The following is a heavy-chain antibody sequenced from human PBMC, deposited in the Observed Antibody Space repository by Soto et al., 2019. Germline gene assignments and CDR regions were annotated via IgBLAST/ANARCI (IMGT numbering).Heavy chain of an antibody. J-gene: IGHJ4*02. CDR1: GFTFSSYW. CDR3: ARDGIGDWGYFDY. D-gene: IGHD2-21*02. CDR2: INSDGSST. Sequence: GESLKISCAASGFTFSSYWMHWVRQAPGKGLVWVSRINSDGSSTSYADSVKGRFTISRDNAKNTLYLQMNSLRAEDTAVYYCARDGIGDWGYFDYWGQGTLVTVSS. V-gene: IGHV3-74*01.